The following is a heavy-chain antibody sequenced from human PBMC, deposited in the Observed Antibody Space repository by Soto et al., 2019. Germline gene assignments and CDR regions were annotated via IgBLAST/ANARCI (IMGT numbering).Heavy chain of an antibody. CDR2: IFPGDSDT. Sequence: RGESLKISCKGSGYYFSNSWIGWVRQMPGKGLEWMGIIFPGDSDTKYSPSFQGQVTISVDKSINTAYLQWSSLKASDTAMFYCARVGLSDYGLDVWGQGTTVTSP. J-gene: IGHJ6*02. CDR3: ARVGLSDYGLDV. CDR1: GYYFSNSW. V-gene: IGHV5-51*01.